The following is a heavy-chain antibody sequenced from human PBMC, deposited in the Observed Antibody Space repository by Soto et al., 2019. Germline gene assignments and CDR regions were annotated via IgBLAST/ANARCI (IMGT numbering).Heavy chain of an antibody. Sequence: QVQLVQSGAEVKKPGASVKVSCKASGYTFTGYYMHWVRQAPGQGLEWMGGIIPIFGTANYAQKFQGRVTIPADESTSTAYMELSSLRSEDTAVYYCAREWQLVRGWFDPWGQGTLVTVSS. CDR1: GYTFTGYY. V-gene: IGHV1-69*01. D-gene: IGHD6-6*01. CDR2: IIPIFGTA. CDR3: AREWQLVRGWFDP. J-gene: IGHJ5*02.